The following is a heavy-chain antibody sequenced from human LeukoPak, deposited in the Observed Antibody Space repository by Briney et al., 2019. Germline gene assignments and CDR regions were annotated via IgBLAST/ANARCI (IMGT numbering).Heavy chain of an antibody. CDR2: ISGNGGST. D-gene: IGHD1-26*01. V-gene: IGHV3-64*04. CDR3: AKDGRRVGVNEWVY. J-gene: IGHJ4*02. Sequence: GGSLRLSCSASGFTFSDYAMHWVRQAPGKGLEYVSSISGNGGSTYYGDSVKGRFNISRDNSKNTLYLQMNSLRAEDTAVYYCAKDGRRVGVNEWVYWGQGTLVTVSS. CDR1: GFTFSDYA.